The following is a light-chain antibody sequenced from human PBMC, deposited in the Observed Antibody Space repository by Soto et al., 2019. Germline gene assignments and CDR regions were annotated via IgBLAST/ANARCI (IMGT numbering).Light chain of an antibody. CDR2: GAS. CDR3: HQYNNWPRT. Sequence: EIVMTQSPATLSVSPGGRATLSCRASQSVSSNFAWYQQRPGQAPRLLIYGASTRATGIPARFSGSGSGTEFTLTISSLQSEDFAVYFCHQYNNWPRTFGQGTRLEIK. CDR1: QSVSSN. J-gene: IGKJ5*01. V-gene: IGKV3-15*01.